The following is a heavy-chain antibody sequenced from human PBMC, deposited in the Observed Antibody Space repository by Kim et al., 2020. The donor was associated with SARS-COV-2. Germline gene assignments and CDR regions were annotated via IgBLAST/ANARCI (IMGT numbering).Heavy chain of an antibody. Sequence: GGSLRLSCAASGFTFSSYGMHWVRQAPGKGLEWVAVISYDGSNKYYADSVKGRFTISRDNSKNTLYLQMNSLRAEDTAGYYCAREGETAMVLDYWGQGT. D-gene: IGHD5-18*01. CDR2: ISYDGSNK. V-gene: IGHV3-30*03. CDR3: AREGETAMVLDY. J-gene: IGHJ4*02. CDR1: GFTFSSYG.